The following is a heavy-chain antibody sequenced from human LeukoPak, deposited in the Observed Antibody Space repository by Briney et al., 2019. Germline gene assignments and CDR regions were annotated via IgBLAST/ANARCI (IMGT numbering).Heavy chain of an antibody. Sequence: SETLSLTCTVSGGSISSTSYYWGWIRQPPGKGLEWIGSIYYTGSTYYSPSLKSRVTISVDTSKNQFSLKLSSVTAADTAVYYCARETVTTYYYFDYWGQGTLVTVSS. CDR3: ARETVTTYYYFDY. V-gene: IGHV4-39*07. CDR1: GGSISSTSYY. D-gene: IGHD4-17*01. J-gene: IGHJ4*02. CDR2: IYYTGST.